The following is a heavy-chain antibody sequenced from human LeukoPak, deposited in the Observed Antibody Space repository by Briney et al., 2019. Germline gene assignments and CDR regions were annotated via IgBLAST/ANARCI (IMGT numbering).Heavy chain of an antibody. J-gene: IGHJ3*02. V-gene: IGHV4-39*01. CDR1: GGSISSYY. D-gene: IGHD5-18*01. CDR3: VRLYPRGYTYDRDAFDI. Sequence: SETLSLTCTVSGGSISSYYWGWIRQPPGKGLEWIGSIYYSGSTYYNPSLKSRVTISVDTSKNQFSLKLSSVSAADTAVYYCVRLYPRGYTYDRDAFDIWGRGTVVTVSS. CDR2: IYYSGST.